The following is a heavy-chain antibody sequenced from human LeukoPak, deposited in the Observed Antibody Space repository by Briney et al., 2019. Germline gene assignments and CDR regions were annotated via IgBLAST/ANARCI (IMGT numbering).Heavy chain of an antibody. V-gene: IGHV3-23*01. CDR2: ISGSGGST. J-gene: IGHJ6*03. CDR1: GFTFSSYG. Sequence: GGTLRLSCAASGFTFSSYGMSWVRQAPGKGLEWVSAISGSGGSTYYADSVKGRFTISRDNSKNTLYLQMNSLRAEDTAVYYCAKDGAYGQERGSCYYYYMDVWGKGTTVTISS. CDR3: AKDGAYGQERGSCYYYYMDV. D-gene: IGHD2-15*01.